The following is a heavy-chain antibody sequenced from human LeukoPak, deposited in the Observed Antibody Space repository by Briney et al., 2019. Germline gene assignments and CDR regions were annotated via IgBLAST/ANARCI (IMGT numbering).Heavy chain of an antibody. CDR3: ARPKYSSSLAFDY. V-gene: IGHV5-51*01. CDR1: GNTFTTSL. D-gene: IGHD6-6*01. J-gene: IGHJ4*02. CDR2: IYPGDSDT. Sequence: GESLKISCKGSGNTFTTSLIVWVRQMPGKGLEWMGIIYPGDSDTKYSPSFQGQVTISADKSISTAYLQWSSLKASDTAIYYCARPKYSSSLAFDYWGQGTPVTVSS.